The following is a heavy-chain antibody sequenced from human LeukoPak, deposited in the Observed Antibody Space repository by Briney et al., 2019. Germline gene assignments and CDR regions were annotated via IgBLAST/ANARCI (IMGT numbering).Heavy chain of an antibody. Sequence: GGSLRLSCAASGFTFSSYSMNWVRQAPGKGLEWVSYISSSSSTIYYADFVKGRFTISRDNAKNSLYLQMNSLRAEDTAVYYCARSGTTYYYDSGTRIWGQGTMVTVSS. V-gene: IGHV3-48*04. CDR2: ISSSSSTI. J-gene: IGHJ3*02. D-gene: IGHD3-22*01. CDR3: ARSGTTYYYDSGTRI. CDR1: GFTFSSYS.